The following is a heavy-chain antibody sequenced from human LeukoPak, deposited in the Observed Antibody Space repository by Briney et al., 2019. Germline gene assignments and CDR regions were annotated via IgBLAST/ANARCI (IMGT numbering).Heavy chain of an antibody. CDR3: AKDRLLLVRGPPRGAFDI. CDR1: GFTFSSYG. D-gene: IGHD3-10*01. Sequence: GGSLRLSCAASGFTFSSYGMSWVRQAPGKGLEWVSAISGSGGSTYYADSVKGRFTISRDNSKNTLYLQMNSLRAEDTAVYYCAKDRLLLVRGPPRGAFDIWGQGTMVTVSS. J-gene: IGHJ3*02. V-gene: IGHV3-23*01. CDR2: ISGSGGST.